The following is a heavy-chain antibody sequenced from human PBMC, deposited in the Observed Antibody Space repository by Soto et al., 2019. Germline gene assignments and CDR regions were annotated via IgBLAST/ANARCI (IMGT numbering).Heavy chain of an antibody. D-gene: IGHD3-3*01. CDR3: ARRPLITIFGVVIIGYMDV. J-gene: IGHJ6*03. CDR2: IYYSGST. CDR1: GGSISSSSYY. Sequence: SETLSLSCTVSGGSISSSSYYWGWIPQPPGQGLEWIGSIYYSGSTYYNPSLKSRVTISVDTSKNQFALKLSSVTAADTAVYYCARRPLITIFGVVIIGYMDVWGKGTTVTVSS. V-gene: IGHV4-39*01.